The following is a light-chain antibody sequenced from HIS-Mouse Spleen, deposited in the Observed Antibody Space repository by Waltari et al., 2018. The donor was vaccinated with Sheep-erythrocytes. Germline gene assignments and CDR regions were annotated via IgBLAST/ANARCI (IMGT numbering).Light chain of an antibody. J-gene: IGLJ3*02. CDR1: SSDVGSYNL. CDR3: CSYAGSSTPWV. Sequence: QSALTQPASASGSPGQSITLSCTGTSSDVGSYNLVSWYQQHPGKAPKLMIYEGSKRPSGVSNRFSGSKSGNTASLTISGLQAEDEADYYCCSYAGSSTPWVFGGGTKLTVL. CDR2: EGS. V-gene: IGLV2-23*01.